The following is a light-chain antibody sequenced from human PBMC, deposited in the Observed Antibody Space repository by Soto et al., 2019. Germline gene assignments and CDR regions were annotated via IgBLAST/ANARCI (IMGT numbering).Light chain of an antibody. Sequence: QSALTQPASVSGSPGQSITISCTGTSSDVGGYNYVSWYQQHPGKAPKLMIYEVSNRPSGVSNRFSGSKSGNTASLTISGLQAEDEADYYCCSYAGSYSYAFATGTKLTVL. V-gene: IGLV2-14*01. CDR2: EVS. CDR3: CSYAGSYSYA. CDR1: SSDVGGYNY. J-gene: IGLJ1*01.